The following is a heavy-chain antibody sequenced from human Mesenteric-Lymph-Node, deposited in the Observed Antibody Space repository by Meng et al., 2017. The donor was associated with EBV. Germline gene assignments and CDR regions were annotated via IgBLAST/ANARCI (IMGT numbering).Heavy chain of an antibody. CDR2: IYYNGNT. Sequence: QLQLQESGSGLVKPSQTLSLTCAVSGGSISNDGYSWSWIRQTPGKGLEWIGYIYYNGNTFYNTYLKSRVTISIDTSRDQFSPRLSSVTVADTATYYCVRSISTWYGKWIDQWGQGILVTVSS. V-gene: IGHV4-30-2*01. CDR1: GGSISNDGYS. CDR3: VRSISTWYGKWIDQ. J-gene: IGHJ4*02. D-gene: IGHD6-13*01.